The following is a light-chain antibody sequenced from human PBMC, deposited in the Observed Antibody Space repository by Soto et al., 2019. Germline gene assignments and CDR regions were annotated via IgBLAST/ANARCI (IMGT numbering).Light chain of an antibody. V-gene: IGKV3-11*01. CDR3: QQRSNWPRT. Sequence: EIVLTQSPATLSLSPGERATLSCRASQSVSSYLVWYQQKPGKAPRLLMSDASNRATGIPARFSGSVSGTNFSLTISSLEPEDFAVYYCQQRSNWPRTFGQGTKV. J-gene: IGKJ1*01. CDR1: QSVSSY. CDR2: DAS.